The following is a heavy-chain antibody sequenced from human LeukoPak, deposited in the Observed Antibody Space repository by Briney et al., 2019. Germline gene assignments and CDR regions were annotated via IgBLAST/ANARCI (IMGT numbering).Heavy chain of an antibody. J-gene: IGHJ6*02. D-gene: IGHD2-2*01. Sequence: GGSLRLSCAASGFTFSSYSMNWVRQAPGKGLEWVSYISSSSSTIYYADSVKGRFTISRDNAKNSLYLQMNSLRDEDTAVYYCARGGIVVVPAAIPYYYYGMDVWGQGTTVTVSS. CDR2: ISSSSSTI. V-gene: IGHV3-48*02. CDR3: ARGGIVVVPAAIPYYYYGMDV. CDR1: GFTFSSYS.